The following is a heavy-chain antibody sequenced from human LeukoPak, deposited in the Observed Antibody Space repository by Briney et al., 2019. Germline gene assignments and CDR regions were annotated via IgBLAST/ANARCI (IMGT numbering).Heavy chain of an antibody. D-gene: IGHD1-1*01. V-gene: IGHV3-30*03. Sequence: GGSLRLSCAVSGFTFSNYAMHWVRQAPGKGLEWVALISYDGTNEYYADSVKGRFTISRDDSKNTLFLQMSGLKTEDTAVYYCTTEVPWDIWGQGTMVTVSS. CDR3: TTEVPWDI. CDR1: GFTFSNYA. J-gene: IGHJ3*02. CDR2: ISYDGTNE.